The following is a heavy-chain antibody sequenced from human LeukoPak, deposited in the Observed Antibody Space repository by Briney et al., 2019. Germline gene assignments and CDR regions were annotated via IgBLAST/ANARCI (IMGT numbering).Heavy chain of an antibody. V-gene: IGHV3-49*03. Sequence: GGSLRLSCTASGFTFGDYAMRWFRQAPGKGLEGVGLIRSKTYGGTTEYPASVKGSFTISRDDSKLIAYLQINSLKNEDIALFYCTRGEVHYDFWSGYYVYWFDPWGQGTLVTVPS. CDR3: TRGEVHYDFWSGYYVYWFDP. J-gene: IGHJ5*02. D-gene: IGHD3-3*01. CDR1: GFTFGDYA. CDR2: IRSKTYGGTT.